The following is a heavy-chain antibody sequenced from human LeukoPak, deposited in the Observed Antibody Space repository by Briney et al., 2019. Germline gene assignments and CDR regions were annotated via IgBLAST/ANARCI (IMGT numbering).Heavy chain of an antibody. CDR1: GYTFTGYY. Sequence: ASVKVSYKASGYTFTGYYMHWVRQAPGQGLEWVGWINPHSGGTNYAQKFQGGVTITRDTSISTAYRELSRLRSDDTAVYYCAREIVCSSTSCYIINWFDPWGQGTLVTVSS. CDR2: INPHSGGT. V-gene: IGHV1-2*02. J-gene: IGHJ5*02. D-gene: IGHD2-2*02. CDR3: AREIVCSSTSCYIINWFDP.